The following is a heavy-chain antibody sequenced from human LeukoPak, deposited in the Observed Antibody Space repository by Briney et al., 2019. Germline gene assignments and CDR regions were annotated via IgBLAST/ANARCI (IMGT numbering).Heavy chain of an antibody. V-gene: IGHV4-4*07. CDR3: ARGAKRLRFLEWLPN. Sequence: SETLSLTCTVSGGSISSYYWSWIRQPAGKGLEWIGRIYTSGSTNYNPSLKSRVTMSVDTSKNQFSLKLSSVTAADTAVYYCARGAKRLRFLEWLPNWGQGTLVTVSS. CDR1: GGSISSYY. D-gene: IGHD3-3*01. CDR2: IYTSGST. J-gene: IGHJ4*02.